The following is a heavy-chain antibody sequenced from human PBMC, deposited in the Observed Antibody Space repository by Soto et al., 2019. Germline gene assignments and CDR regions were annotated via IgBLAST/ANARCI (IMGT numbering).Heavy chain of an antibody. D-gene: IGHD2-2*01. CDR2: ISYDRTIT. J-gene: IGHJ6*02. Sequence: GGSLRLSXAASGFTLGHHGMHWVRQAPGKGLEWVAGISYDRTITYYADSVKGRFTISRDNSKNTLYLQMNSLRTEDTAVYYCATTRVGPCSSSICFSGIFDGMDVWGQGTTVTVSS. CDR1: GFTLGHHG. V-gene: IGHV3-30-3*01. CDR3: ATTRVGPCSSSICFSGIFDGMDV.